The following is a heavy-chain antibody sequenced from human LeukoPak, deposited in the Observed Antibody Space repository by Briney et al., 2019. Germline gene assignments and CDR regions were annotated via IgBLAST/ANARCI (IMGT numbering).Heavy chain of an antibody. CDR1: GYSFTSYW. D-gene: IGHD2-21*02. Sequence: GESLKISCKGSGYSFTSYWIGWVRQMPGKGLEWMGIIYPGDSDTRYSPSFQGQVTISADKSISTAYLQWSSLKASDTAIYYCARSCGGGCFLYNWFDPWGQGTLVTVSS. J-gene: IGHJ5*02. CDR3: ARSCGGGCFLYNWFDP. CDR2: IYPGDSDT. V-gene: IGHV5-51*01.